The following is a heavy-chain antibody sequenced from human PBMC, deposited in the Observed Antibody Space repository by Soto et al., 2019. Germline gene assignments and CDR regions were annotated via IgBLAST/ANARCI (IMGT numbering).Heavy chain of an antibody. V-gene: IGHV4-30-4*01. D-gene: IGHD6-19*01. J-gene: IGHJ4*02. CDR1: GGSISSGDYY. CDR2: IYYSGST. Sequence: PSETLSLTCTVSGGSISSGDYYWSWIRQPPGKGLEWIGYIYYSGSTYYNPSLKSRVTISVDTSKNQFSLKLSSVTAVDTAVYYCARTSIAVAGTGYYFDYWGQGTLVTVSS. CDR3: ARTSIAVAGTGYYFDY.